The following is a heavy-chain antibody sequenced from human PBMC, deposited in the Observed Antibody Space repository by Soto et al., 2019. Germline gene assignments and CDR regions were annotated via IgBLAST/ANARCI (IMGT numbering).Heavy chain of an antibody. CDR1: GYTFTGYY. Sequence: ASVKVSCKASGYTFTGYYMHWVRQAPGQGLEWMGWINPNSGGTNYAQKFQGWVTMTRDTSISTAYMELSRLRSDDTAVYYCARDKGRADYGSGEDPLYYFDYWGQGTLVTVS. CDR2: INPNSGGT. CDR3: ARDKGRADYGSGEDPLYYFDY. J-gene: IGHJ4*02. D-gene: IGHD3-10*01. V-gene: IGHV1-2*04.